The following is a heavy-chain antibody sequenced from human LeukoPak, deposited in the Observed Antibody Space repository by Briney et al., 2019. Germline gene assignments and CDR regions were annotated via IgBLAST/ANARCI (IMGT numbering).Heavy chain of an antibody. J-gene: IGHJ4*02. Sequence: SETLSLTCAVSGYSISGGYYWGWIRQPPGKGLEWIGSIYHSGSTYYNPSLKSRVTISVDTSKNQFSLKLSSVTAADTALYYCASSMGGDFWSGYYDYWGQGTLVTVSS. CDR1: GYSISGGYY. V-gene: IGHV4-38-2*01. CDR3: ASSMGGDFWSGYYDY. CDR2: IYHSGST. D-gene: IGHD3-3*01.